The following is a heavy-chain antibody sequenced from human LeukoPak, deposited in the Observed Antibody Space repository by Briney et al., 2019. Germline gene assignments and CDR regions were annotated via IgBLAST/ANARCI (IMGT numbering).Heavy chain of an antibody. Sequence: SGPALVKPTQTLTLTCTFSGFSLSTSGMYLGWIRQSPGKALEWLALIDWDDDKYYSTSLKTRLTISKDTSKNQVVLTMTNMDPVDTATYYCARERDIYGASFDYWGQGTLVTVPS. CDR3: ARERDIYGASFDY. J-gene: IGHJ4*02. CDR1: GFSLSTSGMY. D-gene: IGHD4/OR15-4a*01. V-gene: IGHV2-70*01. CDR2: IDWDDDK.